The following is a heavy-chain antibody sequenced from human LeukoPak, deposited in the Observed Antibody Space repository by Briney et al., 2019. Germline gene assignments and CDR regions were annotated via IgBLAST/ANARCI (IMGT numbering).Heavy chain of an antibody. Sequence: PSETLSLTCTVPDGSISNSYWNWVRQPPGKGLEWIGYIYTSGSTNYNPSLKSRVTISVDTSKNQFSLKLSSVTAADTAVYYCARRPGKLVNAFDIWGQGTMVTVSS. CDR3: ARRPGKLVNAFDI. CDR1: DGSISNSY. CDR2: IYTSGST. J-gene: IGHJ3*02. D-gene: IGHD6-6*01. V-gene: IGHV4-4*09.